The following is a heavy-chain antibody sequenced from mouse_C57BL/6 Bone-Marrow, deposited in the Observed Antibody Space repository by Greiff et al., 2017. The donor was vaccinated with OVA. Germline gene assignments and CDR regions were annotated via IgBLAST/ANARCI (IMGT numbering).Heavy chain of an antibody. Sequence: VQLQQSGAELVKPGASVKLSCKASGYTFTSYWMQWVKQRPGQGLEWIGEIDPSDSYTNYNQKFKGKATLTVDTSSSTAYMQISSLTSEDSAVYYCARGDDYVLWYFDVWGTGTTVTVSS. CDR3: ARGDDYVLWYFDV. V-gene: IGHV1-50*01. CDR1: GYTFTSYW. J-gene: IGHJ1*03. D-gene: IGHD2-4*01. CDR2: IDPSDSYT.